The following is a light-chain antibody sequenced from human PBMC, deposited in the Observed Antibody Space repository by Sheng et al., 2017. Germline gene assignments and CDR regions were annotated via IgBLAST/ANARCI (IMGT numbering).Light chain of an antibody. V-gene: IGKV1-27*01. CDR2: AAS. CDR1: QGISNY. J-gene: IGKJ3*01. Sequence: DIQMTQSPSSLSASVGDRVTITCRASQGISNYLAWYQQKPGKVPKLLIYAASTLQSGVPSRFSGSGSGTDFTLTISGLQPEDFATYFCQQTYSMFPITFGPGTRVEIK. CDR3: QQTYSMFPIT.